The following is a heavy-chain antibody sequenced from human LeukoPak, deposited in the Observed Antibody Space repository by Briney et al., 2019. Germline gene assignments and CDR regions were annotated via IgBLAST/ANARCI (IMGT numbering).Heavy chain of an antibody. CDR3: ARHESNCSGGSCYSSWFDP. CDR2: IYTSGST. V-gene: IGHV4-4*07. D-gene: IGHD2-15*01. Sequence: SETLSLTCTVSGDSISNYFWTWIRQPAGKGLEWIGRIYTSGSTNYNPSLKSRVTISVDTSKNQFSLKLSSVTAADTAVYYCARHESNCSGGSCYSSWFDPWGQGTLVTVSS. CDR1: GDSISNYF. J-gene: IGHJ5*02.